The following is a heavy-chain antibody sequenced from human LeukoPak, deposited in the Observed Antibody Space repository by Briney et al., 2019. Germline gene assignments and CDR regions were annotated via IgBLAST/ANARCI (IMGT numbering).Heavy chain of an antibody. J-gene: IGHJ4*02. CDR3: ARQTHEKDTAMEFFDY. D-gene: IGHD5-18*01. V-gene: IGHV1-2*04. CDR1: GYTFTGYY. Sequence: ASVKVSCKASGYTFTGYYMHWVRQAPGQGLEWTGWINPNSGGTNYAQKFQGWVTMTRDTSISTAYMELSRLRSDDTAVYYCARQTHEKDTAMEFFDYWGQGTLVTVSS. CDR2: INPNSGGT.